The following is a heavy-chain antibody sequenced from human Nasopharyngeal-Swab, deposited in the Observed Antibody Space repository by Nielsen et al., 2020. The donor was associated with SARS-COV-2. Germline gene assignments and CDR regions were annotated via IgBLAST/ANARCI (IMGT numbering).Heavy chain of an antibody. CDR3: ARGYSGSYYEYFQH. CDR2: ISYDGGNK. D-gene: IGHD1-26*01. V-gene: IGHV3-30*04. CDR1: GFTFSSYA. J-gene: IGHJ1*01. Sequence: GGSLRLSCAASGFTFSSYAMNWVRQAPGKGLEWVAVISYDGGNKYYADSVKGRFTISRDNSKNTLYLQMKSLRAEETAVYYCARGYSGSYYEYFQHWGQGTLVTVSS.